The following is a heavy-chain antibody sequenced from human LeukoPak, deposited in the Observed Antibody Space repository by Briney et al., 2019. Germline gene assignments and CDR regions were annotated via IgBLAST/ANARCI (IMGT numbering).Heavy chain of an antibody. V-gene: IGHV1-69*04. J-gene: IGHJ4*02. D-gene: IGHD5-18*01. Sequence: GASVKVSCKASGGTFSSYAISWVRQAPGQGLGWMGRIIPILGIANYAQKFQGRVTITADKSTSTAYMELSSLRSEDTAVYYCARTGYSYGPYFDYWGQGTLVTVSS. CDR2: IIPILGIA. CDR1: GGTFSSYA. CDR3: ARTGYSYGPYFDY.